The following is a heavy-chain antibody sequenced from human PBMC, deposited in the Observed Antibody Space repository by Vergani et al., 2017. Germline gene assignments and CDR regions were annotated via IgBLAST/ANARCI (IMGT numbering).Heavy chain of an antibody. CDR1: GFTFSSYA. CDR2: ISGSGGRT. Sequence: EVQLLESGGGLVQPGGSLRLSCAASGFTFSSYAMSWVRQAPGKGLEWVSAISGSGGRTYYADSVKGRFTISRDNSKNTLYLQMNSLRAEDTAVYYCAKPPTYYYDSSGYYRDYWGQGTLVTVSS. CDR3: AKPPTYYYDSSGYYRDY. J-gene: IGHJ4*02. D-gene: IGHD3-22*01. V-gene: IGHV3-23*01.